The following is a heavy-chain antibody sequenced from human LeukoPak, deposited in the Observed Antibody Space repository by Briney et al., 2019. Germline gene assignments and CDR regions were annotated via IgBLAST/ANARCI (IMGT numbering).Heavy chain of an antibody. CDR3: ATKATGGVKNDY. CDR1: GFTFSSYW. V-gene: IGHV3-74*01. CDR2: INSDGSST. D-gene: IGHD2-8*01. J-gene: IGHJ4*02. Sequence: GGSLRLSCAASGFTFSSYWMHWVRQAPGKGLVWVSRINSDGSSTNYADSVKGRFTISRDNAKNTLYLQMNSLRAEDAAVYYCATKATGGVKNDYWGQGTLVTVSS.